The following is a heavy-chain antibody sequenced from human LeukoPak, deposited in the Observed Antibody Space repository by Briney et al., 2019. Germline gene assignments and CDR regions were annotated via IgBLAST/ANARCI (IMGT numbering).Heavy chain of an antibody. CDR3: ARDRCSGGNCYSDY. CDR1: GYTFIGYY. J-gene: IGHJ4*02. CDR2: INTNSGGT. Sequence: GSVKVSCKASGYTFIGYYMHWVRQAPGQGLEWMGWINTNSGGTNSAQKFQDRVTMTRDTSISTAYMELRRLRSDDTAVYFCARDRCSGGNCYSDYWGQGTLVT. D-gene: IGHD2-15*01. V-gene: IGHV1-2*02.